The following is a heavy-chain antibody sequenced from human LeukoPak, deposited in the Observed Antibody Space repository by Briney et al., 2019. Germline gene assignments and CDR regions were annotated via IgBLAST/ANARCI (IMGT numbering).Heavy chain of an antibody. Sequence: PSETLSLTCSVSTGSISSNYWSWIRQPAGKGLEWIGRIYTSGSTKYNPSLKSRVTISVDTSKNQFSLKLSSVTAADTAVYYCARIYCGGDCRGYYYHYYMDVWGKGTTVTISS. J-gene: IGHJ6*03. CDR3: ARIYCGGDCRGYYYHYYMDV. D-gene: IGHD2-21*02. CDR1: TGSISSNY. CDR2: IYTSGST. V-gene: IGHV4-4*07.